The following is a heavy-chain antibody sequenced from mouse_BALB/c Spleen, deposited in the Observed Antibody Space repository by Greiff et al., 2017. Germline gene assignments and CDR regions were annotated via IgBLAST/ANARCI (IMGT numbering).Heavy chain of an antibody. V-gene: IGHV5-17*02. CDR1: GFTFSSFG. J-gene: IGHJ4*01. D-gene: IGHD2-4*01. Sequence: EVMLVESGGGLVQPGGSRKLSCAASGFTFSSFGMHWVRQAPEKGLEWVAYISSGSSTIYYADTVKGRFTISRDNPNNTLFLQMTSVRSEDTAMYYCARSSDYGMDYWGQGTSGTGSA. CDR2: ISSGSSTI. CDR3: ARSSDYGMDY.